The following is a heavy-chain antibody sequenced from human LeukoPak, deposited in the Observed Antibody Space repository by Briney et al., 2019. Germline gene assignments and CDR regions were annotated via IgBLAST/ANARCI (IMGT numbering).Heavy chain of an antibody. V-gene: IGHV3-53*01. J-gene: IGHJ4*02. CDR2: IYSGGDT. CDR1: GFTVSSSH. D-gene: IGHD3-10*02. CDR3: ARVYNYVFDY. Sequence: GGSLRLSCAASGFTVSSSHMTWVRQAVGKGLEWVSFIYSGGDTSYADSVKGRFTISRDNSKNTLYLQMNSLRAEGTAVYYCARVYNYVFDYWGQGTLVTVSS.